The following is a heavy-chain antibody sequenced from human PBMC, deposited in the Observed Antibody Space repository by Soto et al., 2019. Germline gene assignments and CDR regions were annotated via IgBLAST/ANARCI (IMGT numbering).Heavy chain of an antibody. J-gene: IGHJ4*02. CDR3: VTAYYDSSGYPQPAYFDY. CDR1: GYTFTGYA. D-gene: IGHD3-22*01. V-gene: IGHV1-3*01. CDR2: INAGNGNT. Sequence: ASVKVSCKASGYTFTGYAMHWVRQAPGQRLEWMGWINAGNGNTKYSQKFQGRFTISRDNSKNTLYLQMNSLRAEDTAVFYCVTAYYDSSGYPQPAYFDYWGQGTLVTVSS.